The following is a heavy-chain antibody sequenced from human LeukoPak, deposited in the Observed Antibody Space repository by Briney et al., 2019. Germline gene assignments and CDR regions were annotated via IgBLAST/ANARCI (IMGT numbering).Heavy chain of an antibody. CDR1: GGSIRSHY. CDR3: ARDSYPNDAFDI. Sequence: PSETLSLTCTVSGGSIRSHYWSWIRQPPGKGLEWIGYIYYSGSTNYNPSLKSRVTISVDTSKNQFSLKLSSVTAADTAVYYCARDSYPNDAFDIWGQGTMVTVSS. J-gene: IGHJ3*02. CDR2: IYYSGST. V-gene: IGHV4-59*11.